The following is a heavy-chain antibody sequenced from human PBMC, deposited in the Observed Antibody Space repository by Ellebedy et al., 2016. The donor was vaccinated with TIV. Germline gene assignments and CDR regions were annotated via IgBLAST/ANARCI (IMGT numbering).Heavy chain of an antibody. CDR1: GGSFSGYY. CDR2: INHSGST. Sequence: SETLSLTCAVYGGSFSGYYWSWIRQPPGKGLEWIGEINHSGSTNYNPSLKSRVTISVDTSKNQFSLKLSSVTAADTAVYYCARVSRYASAFDYWGQGTLVTVSS. CDR3: ARVSRYASAFDY. V-gene: IGHV4-34*01. D-gene: IGHD2-15*01. J-gene: IGHJ4*02.